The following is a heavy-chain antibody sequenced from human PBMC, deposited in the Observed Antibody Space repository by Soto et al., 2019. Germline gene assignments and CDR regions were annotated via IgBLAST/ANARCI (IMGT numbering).Heavy chain of an antibody. D-gene: IGHD4-17*01. J-gene: IGHJ2*01. Sequence: QVQVVESGGGVVQPGRSLRLSCAASGFTFSSYGMHWVRQAPGKGLEWVAVIWYDGSNKYYADSVKGRFTISRDNSNNTLYLKMNSLRAEDTAVYYCARGPWTTVTYWYFDLWGRGTLVTVSS. CDR3: ARGPWTTVTYWYFDL. V-gene: IGHV3-33*01. CDR2: IWYDGSNK. CDR1: GFTFSSYG.